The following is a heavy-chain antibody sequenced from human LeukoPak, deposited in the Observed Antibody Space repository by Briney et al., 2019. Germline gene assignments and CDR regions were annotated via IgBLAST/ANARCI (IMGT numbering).Heavy chain of an antibody. CDR2: IRYDGSNK. V-gene: IGHV3-30*02. CDR1: GFPFSSYG. Sequence: TGGSLRLSCAASGFPFSSYGMHWVRQAPGKGLEWVAFIRYDGSNKYYADSVKGRFTISRDNSKNTLYLQMNSLRAEDTAVYYCARGTSISSHPPCDYWGQGTLVTVSS. CDR3: ARGTSISSHPPCDY. D-gene: IGHD6-13*01. J-gene: IGHJ4*02.